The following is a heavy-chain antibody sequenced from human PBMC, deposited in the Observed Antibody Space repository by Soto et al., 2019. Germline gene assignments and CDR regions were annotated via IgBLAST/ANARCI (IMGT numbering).Heavy chain of an antibody. Sequence: HPGGSLRLSCVGSGFTFSSYAMSGVRQPTGKGLEWVSAHSGYGDSTFYADSVKGRFTMSRDNSKNTLYLQMNNLRAEDTAIYYCARDGRAQQWLTPPFFDYWGQGSLVTVSS. V-gene: IGHV3-23*01. D-gene: IGHD6-19*01. CDR2: HSGYGDST. CDR3: ARDGRAQQWLTPPFFDY. CDR1: GFTFSSYA. J-gene: IGHJ4*02.